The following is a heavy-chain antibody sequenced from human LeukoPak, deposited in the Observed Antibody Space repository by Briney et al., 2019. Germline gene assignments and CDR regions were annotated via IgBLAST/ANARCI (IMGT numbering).Heavy chain of an antibody. Sequence: GGSLRLSCAASGFTFSSYAMSWVRQAPGKGLEWVSGISLDGATTYYAGSVEGRFTISRDNSKNTLYLQMNSLRADDTAVYYCVKDHGWLLYSWGQGTLVTVSS. CDR1: GFTFSSYA. CDR2: ISLDGATT. CDR3: VKDHGWLLYS. J-gene: IGHJ4*02. D-gene: IGHD3-9*01. V-gene: IGHV3-23*01.